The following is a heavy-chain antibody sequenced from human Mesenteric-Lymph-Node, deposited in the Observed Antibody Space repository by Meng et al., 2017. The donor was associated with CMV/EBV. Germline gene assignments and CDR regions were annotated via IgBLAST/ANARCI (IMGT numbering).Heavy chain of an antibody. CDR3: ARDGAMAYYDSSGYPSIDY. CDR2: VYHSGSS. Sequence: SETLSLTCTVSGYSVNSGYYWAWIRQSPVKGLEWIGSVYHSGSSYYNPSLKSRVIMSMDTSKNRFSLKLTSVTAADTAMYYCARDGAMAYYDSSGYPSIDYWGQGTLVTVSS. D-gene: IGHD3-22*01. J-gene: IGHJ4*02. CDR1: GYSVNSGYY. V-gene: IGHV4-38-2*02.